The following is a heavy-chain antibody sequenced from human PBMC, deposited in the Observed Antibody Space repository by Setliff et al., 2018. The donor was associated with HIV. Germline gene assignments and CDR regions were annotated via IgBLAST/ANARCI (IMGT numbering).Heavy chain of an antibody. V-gene: IGHV1-46*01. D-gene: IGHD1-7*01. CDR1: GYTFTNYY. CDR3: ARARGTKDFDY. Sequence: ASVKVSCKASGYTFTNYYIHWVRQAPGQGLEWMGIFNPTGGSTSYAQKFQGRVTMTSDMSTSTVYMELSSLRSEDTAVYFCARARGTKDFDYWGQGTLVTVSS. J-gene: IGHJ4*02. CDR2: FNPTGGST.